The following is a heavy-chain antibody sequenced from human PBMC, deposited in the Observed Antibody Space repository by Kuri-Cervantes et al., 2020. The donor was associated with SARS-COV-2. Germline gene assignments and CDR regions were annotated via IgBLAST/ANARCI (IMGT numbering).Heavy chain of an antibody. J-gene: IGHJ5*02. Sequence: ASVKVSCKASGYTFTTYGITWVRQAPGQGLEWMGWINPNSGGTNYAQRFQGRVTTTRDTSISTAYMELSRLRSDDTAVYYCARKDGGAVAGTSGWFDPWGQGTLVTVSS. CDR1: GYTFTTYG. CDR3: ARKDGGAVAGTSGWFDP. CDR2: INPNSGGT. D-gene: IGHD6-19*01. V-gene: IGHV1-2*02.